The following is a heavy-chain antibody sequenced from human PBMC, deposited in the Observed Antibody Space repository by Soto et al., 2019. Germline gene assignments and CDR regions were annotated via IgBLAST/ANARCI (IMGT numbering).Heavy chain of an antibody. V-gene: IGHV1-46*01. CDR2: ISPFGGAT. D-gene: IGHD3-16*01. CDR1: GDSVSNDY. J-gene: IGHJ6*02. Sequence: ASVKVSCKASGDSVSNDYLHWVRQATGQGFEWLGLISPFGGATAYAQRFKGRVTVTMDKSSTTFYLELSSLRSDDTAVYYCAKGRGGKTVANFGMDVWGQGVTVTV. CDR3: AKGRGGKTVANFGMDV.